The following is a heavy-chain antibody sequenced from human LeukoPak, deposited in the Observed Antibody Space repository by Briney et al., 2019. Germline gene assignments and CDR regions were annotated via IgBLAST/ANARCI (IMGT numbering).Heavy chain of an antibody. D-gene: IGHD3-22*01. J-gene: IGHJ4*02. CDR3: ARDNYDYSGYYYVPPTLTSPLDY. CDR1: GFTFSSYC. Sequence: PGGSLRLSCAASGFTFSSYCINWVRQAPGKGLEWVANIKQDGSEKYYVDSVKGRFTISRDNAKNSLYLQMNSLRAEDTAVYYCARDNYDYSGYYYVPPTLTSPLDYWGQGTLVTVSS. V-gene: IGHV3-7*01. CDR2: IKQDGSEK.